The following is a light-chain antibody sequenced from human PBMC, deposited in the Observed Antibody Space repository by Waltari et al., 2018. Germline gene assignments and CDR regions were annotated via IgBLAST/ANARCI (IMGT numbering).Light chain of an antibody. Sequence: DIQMTQSPSSLSASVGDRVTITCQASQDISNYLKWYQQKPGKAPKLLIYDASNLETGVPSRFSGSRSGTDFTFTISSLQPEDIATYYCQQYDNLPTLTFGGGTKVEIK. CDR1: QDISNY. CDR2: DAS. V-gene: IGKV1-33*01. J-gene: IGKJ4*01. CDR3: QQYDNLPTLT.